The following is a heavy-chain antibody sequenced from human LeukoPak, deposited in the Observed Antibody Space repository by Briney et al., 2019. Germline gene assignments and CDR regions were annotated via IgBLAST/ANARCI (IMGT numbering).Heavy chain of an antibody. V-gene: IGHV1-3*01. J-gene: IGHJ4*02. Sequence: ASVKVSCKASQYTFTDYAVHWVRQAPGQRLEWMGWIDAGNGRTKYSQNFQGRVTIIRDTSATTAYMELSSLRSEDTAVYYCARGRYYYDSSGYYPNTLLDYWGQGTLVTVSS. CDR1: QYTFTDYA. CDR3: ARGRYYYDSSGYYPNTLLDY. CDR2: IDAGNGRT. D-gene: IGHD3-22*01.